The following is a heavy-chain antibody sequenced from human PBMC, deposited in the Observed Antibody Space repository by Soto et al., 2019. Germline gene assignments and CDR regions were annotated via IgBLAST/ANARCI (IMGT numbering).Heavy chain of an antibody. V-gene: IGHV3-33*01. J-gene: IGHJ5*02. D-gene: IGHD2-2*01. CDR3: ARDSGDIVVVPAGGNWFDP. CDR2: IWYDGSNK. Sequence: QVQLVESGGGVVQPGRSLRLSCAASGFTFSSYGMHWVRQAPGKGLEWVAVIWYDGSNKYYADSVKGRFTISRDNSKNTLYLQMNSLRAEDTAVYYCARDSGDIVVVPAGGNWFDPWGQGTLVTVSS. CDR1: GFTFSSYG.